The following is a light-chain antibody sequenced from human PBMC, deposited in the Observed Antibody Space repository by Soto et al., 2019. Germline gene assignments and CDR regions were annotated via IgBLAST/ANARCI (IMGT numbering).Light chain of an antibody. CDR3: QQLSTSPFT. J-gene: IGKJ3*01. V-gene: IGKV1-9*01. CDR1: HGITNY. CDR2: NAS. Sequence: DIPLTQSPSFLSASVGDAVTITCRASHGITNYLAWYQQKPGKAPKLLIYNASILQSGVPSRFSGSGSGTEFTLTISSLQPEDFATYYCQQLSTSPFTFGPGAKVDLK.